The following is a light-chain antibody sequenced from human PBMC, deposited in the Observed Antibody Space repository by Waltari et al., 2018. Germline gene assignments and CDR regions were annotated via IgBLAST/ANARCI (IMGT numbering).Light chain of an antibody. J-gene: IGKJ3*01. CDR1: QSISNW. V-gene: IGKV1-5*03. Sequence: DIQMTQSPSTLSASVGDRVTITCRASQSISNWLAWYQQKPGKAPKVLIYKASSLQSGVASRFSGSGSVTEFTLTISSLQPDDFATYYCQHYNSYSVTFGPGTKVDI. CDR3: QHYNSYSVT. CDR2: KAS.